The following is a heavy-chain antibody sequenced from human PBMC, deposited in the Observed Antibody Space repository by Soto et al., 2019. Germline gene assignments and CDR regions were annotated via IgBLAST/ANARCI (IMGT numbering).Heavy chain of an antibody. V-gene: IGHV1-69*01. Sequence: QVQLVQSGAEVKEPGSSVKVSCQASVGTFSSYAISWVRQAPGQGLEWMGGIIPIFGTANYAQKFQGRVTITADESTSTAYMELSSLRSEDTAVYYGARSGGGVVAAPDYWGQGTLVTVSS. CDR3: ARSGGGVVAAPDY. CDR2: IIPIFGTA. D-gene: IGHD2-15*01. CDR1: VGTFSSYA. J-gene: IGHJ4*02.